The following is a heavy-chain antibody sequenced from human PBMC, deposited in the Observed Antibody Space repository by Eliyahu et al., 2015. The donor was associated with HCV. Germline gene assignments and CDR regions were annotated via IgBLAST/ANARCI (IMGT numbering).Heavy chain of an antibody. V-gene: IGHV5-10-1*03. CDR1: GYSFTSYW. D-gene: IGHD2-2*01. Sequence: EVQLVQSGAEVKKPGESLRISCKGSGYSFTSYWISWVRQMPGKGLEWMGRIDPSDSYTNYSPSFQGHVTISADKSISTAYLQWSSLKASDTAMYYCARHFEYCSSTSCRPPLYGMDVWGQGTTVTVSS. J-gene: IGHJ6*02. CDR2: IDPSDSYT. CDR3: ARHFEYCSSTSCRPPLYGMDV.